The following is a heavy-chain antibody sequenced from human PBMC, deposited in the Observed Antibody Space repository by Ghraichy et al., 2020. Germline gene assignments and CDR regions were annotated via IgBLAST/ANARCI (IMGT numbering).Heavy chain of an antibody. D-gene: IGHD3-10*02. J-gene: IGHJ6*03. Sequence: SETLSLTCGVSGGSFSGYFWHWIRQPPGKGLEWIGEIDHTNRIANYNPSLKSRVTLSLDKSKNRFSLKLSSVTAADTALYYCAREGKARSTSVPRGHYYYEFYMDVWATGTAVTVS. CDR3: AREGKARSTSVPRGHYYYEFYMDV. CDR2: IDHTNRIA. CDR1: GGSFSGYF. V-gene: IGHV4-34*01.